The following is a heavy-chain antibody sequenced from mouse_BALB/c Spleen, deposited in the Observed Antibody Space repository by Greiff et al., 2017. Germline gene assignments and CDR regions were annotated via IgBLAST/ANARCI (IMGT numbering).Heavy chain of an antibody. CDR2: IDPSDSYT. CDR3: ARIGRFAY. CDR1: GYTFTSYW. J-gene: IGHJ3*01. Sequence: VQLQQPGAELVKPGASVKLSCKASGYTFTSYWMHWVKQRPGQGLEWIGEIDPSDSYTNYNQKVKGRATLTVDKSSSTAYMQLSSLTSEDSAVYYCARIGRFAYWGQGTLVTVSA. V-gene: IGHV1-69*02.